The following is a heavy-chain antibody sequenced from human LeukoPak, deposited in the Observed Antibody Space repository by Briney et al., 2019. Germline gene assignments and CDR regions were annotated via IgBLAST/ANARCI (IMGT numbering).Heavy chain of an antibody. J-gene: IGHJ6*02. D-gene: IGHD2-15*01. CDR1: GDSVTTYY. V-gene: IGHV4-59*02. CDR3: ATLVAATPRNYYYGMDV. CDR2: VYYSGSA. Sequence: PSETLSLTCTVSGDSVTTYYWSWIRQPPGKGLEWLGYVYYSGSATYNPSLKSRVTISVDTSKNQFSLRLSSVTAADTAVYYCATLVAATPRNYYYGMDVWGQGTTVTVSS.